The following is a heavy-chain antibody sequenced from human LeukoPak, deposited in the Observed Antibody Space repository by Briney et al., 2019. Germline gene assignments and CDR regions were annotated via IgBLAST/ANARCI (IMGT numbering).Heavy chain of an antibody. Sequence: GGSLRLSCAASGLTFSNYAMSWVRQAPGKGLEWVSAISGSGDTTYYADSVKGRFTISRDNSKNTLFLQMNSLRAEDTALYYCAKGTGGAFDFWGQGTMVTVSS. D-gene: IGHD1-1*01. CDR2: ISGSGDTT. V-gene: IGHV3-23*01. CDR1: GLTFSNYA. CDR3: AKGTGGAFDF. J-gene: IGHJ3*01.